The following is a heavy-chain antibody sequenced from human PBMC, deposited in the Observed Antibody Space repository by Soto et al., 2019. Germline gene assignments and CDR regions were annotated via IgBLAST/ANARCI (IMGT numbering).Heavy chain of an antibody. CDR2: IYYSGST. CDR1: DGSISNYY. Sequence: QVQLQASGPGLVKPSEALSLTCTVSDGSISNYYWSWIRQPPGKELEWIGYIYYSGSTNYNPSLNSRVTISVDTSKNQFSLQLISVTAADTAVYYCARGGWGTSPLNGAFGYWGLGILVTVSS. CDR3: ARGGWGTSPLNGAFGY. D-gene: IGHD7-27*01. V-gene: IGHV4-59*01. J-gene: IGHJ4*02.